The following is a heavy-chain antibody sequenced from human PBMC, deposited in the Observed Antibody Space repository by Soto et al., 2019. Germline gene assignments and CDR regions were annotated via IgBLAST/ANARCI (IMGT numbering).Heavy chain of an antibody. V-gene: IGHV1-69*08. CDR3: ASGKTQMTQDRMGFYYFMDV. CDR1: GDTFKDST. Sequence: QVPLVQSGSEVKKPGSSVKISCTASGDTFKDSTFTWVRRAPGQGLEWMGRVIPLLDASNYAEKFQDRVTITADKSTNTAYMELSGLKSEDSAIYDCASGKTQMTQDRMGFYYFMDVWGKGTTVTVSS. D-gene: IGHD1-26*01. CDR2: VIPLLDAS. J-gene: IGHJ6*03.